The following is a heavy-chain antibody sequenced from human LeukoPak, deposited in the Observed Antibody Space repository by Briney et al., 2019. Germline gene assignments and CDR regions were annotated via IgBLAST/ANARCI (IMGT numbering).Heavy chain of an antibody. J-gene: IGHJ3*02. V-gene: IGHV4-30-4*01. D-gene: IGHD2-15*01. CDR3: ARDCSGGSCYGAFDI. CDR2: IYDSGST. Sequence: SETLSLTCTVSGGSVSSGSYYWSWIRQPPGKGLEWIGYIYDSGSTYYNPSLKSRITISVDTSENRFSLKLSSVTATDTAVYYCARDCSGGSCYGAFDIWGQGTMVTVSS. CDR1: GGSVSSGSYY.